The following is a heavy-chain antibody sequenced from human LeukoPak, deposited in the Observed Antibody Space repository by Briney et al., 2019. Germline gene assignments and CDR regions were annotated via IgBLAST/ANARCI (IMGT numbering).Heavy chain of an antibody. J-gene: IGHJ6*03. D-gene: IGHD3-3*01. CDR2: IKNSGSS. Sequence: PSETLCLTCAVYGGSFSGYYWSWIRQPPGKGLEWIGEIKNSGSSKNNPSLKSRVTIAVDTSQDQFSLKLSSVTAADTAVYYCPRGCPSAGKDFDFWGGYYWPKYYYYMDVWGKGTTVTVSS. CDR3: PRGCPSAGKDFDFWGGYYWPKYYYYMDV. CDR1: GGSFSGYY. V-gene: IGHV4-34*01.